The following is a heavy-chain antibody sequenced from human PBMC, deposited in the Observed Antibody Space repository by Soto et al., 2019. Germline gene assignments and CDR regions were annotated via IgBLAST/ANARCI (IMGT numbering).Heavy chain of an antibody. J-gene: IGHJ5*02. CDR3: ARGGPAAIPTRFDP. D-gene: IGHD2-2*02. CDR1: GGSFSGYY. CDR2: INHSGST. V-gene: IGHV4-34*01. Sequence: SETLSLTCAVYGGSFSGYYWSWIRQPPGKGLEWIGEINHSGSTNYNPSLKSRVTISVDTSKNQFSLKLSSVTAADTAVYYCARGGPAAIPTRFDPWGQGTLVTVSS.